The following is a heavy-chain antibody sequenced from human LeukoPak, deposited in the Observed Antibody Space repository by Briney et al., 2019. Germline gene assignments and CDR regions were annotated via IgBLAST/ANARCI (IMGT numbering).Heavy chain of an antibody. CDR1: FTNTW. CDR3: STGYLTNDF. CDR2: IKSKTDGGAV. J-gene: IGHJ4*02. D-gene: IGHD3-16*02. V-gene: IGHV3-15*01. Sequence: PGGSLRLSCAVSFTNTWMTWVRQAPGRGLEWLGRIKSKTDGGAVDYAPPVKARFTISRDGSRNTVYLEMNSLETGDTGVYYCSTGYLTNDFWGQGTLVTVSS.